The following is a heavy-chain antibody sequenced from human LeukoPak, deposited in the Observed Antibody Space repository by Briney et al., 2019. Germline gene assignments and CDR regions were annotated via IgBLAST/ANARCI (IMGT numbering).Heavy chain of an antibody. CDR2: IIPIFGTA. CDR3: ACSVIGGNTYYYYGMDV. D-gene: IGHD4-23*01. J-gene: IGHJ6*02. CDR1: GGTFSSYA. Sequence: SVKVSCKASGGTFSSYAISWVRQAPGQGLEWMGGIIPIFGTANYAQKFQGRVTITADESTSTAYMELSSLRPEDTAVYYCACSVIGGNTYYYYGMDVWGQGTTVTVSS. V-gene: IGHV1-69*13.